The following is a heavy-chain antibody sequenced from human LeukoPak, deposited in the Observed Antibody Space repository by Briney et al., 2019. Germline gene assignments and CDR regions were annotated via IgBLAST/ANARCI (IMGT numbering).Heavy chain of an antibody. V-gene: IGHV3-23*01. CDR3: AKAVDAYYLHY. Sequence: GGSLRLSCAASGFTFNSYAMNWVRQAPGKGLEWVSAISGSRDSTFYADSVKGRFTISRDNSKTTLYLQMNSLTAEDTAVYYCAKAVDAYYLHYWGQGTLVTVSS. D-gene: IGHD2-2*01. CDR1: GFTFNSYA. CDR2: ISGSRDST. J-gene: IGHJ4*02.